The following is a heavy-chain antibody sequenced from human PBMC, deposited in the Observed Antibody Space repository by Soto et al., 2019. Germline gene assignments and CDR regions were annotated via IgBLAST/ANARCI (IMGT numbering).Heavy chain of an antibody. Sequence: SETLSLTCTLSGGSISSYYWSWIRQPPGKGLELIGYIYYSGSTNYNPSLKSRVTISVDTSKNQFSLKLSSVTAADTAVYYCARDGDYGDYGSYYYYMDVWGKGTTVT. D-gene: IGHD4-17*01. V-gene: IGHV4-59*01. CDR1: GGSISSYY. CDR2: IYYSGST. CDR3: ARDGDYGDYGSYYYYMDV. J-gene: IGHJ6*03.